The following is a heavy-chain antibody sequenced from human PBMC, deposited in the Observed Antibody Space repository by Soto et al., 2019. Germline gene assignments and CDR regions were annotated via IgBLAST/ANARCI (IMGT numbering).Heavy chain of an antibody. CDR3: ARRIWFGELLHFMDV. D-gene: IGHD3-10*01. CDR1: GGFISSYY. J-gene: IGHJ6*03. Sequence: SETLSLTCTVSGGFISSYYWSWIRQPPGKGLEWIGYIYYSGSTNYNPSLKSRVTISVDTSKNQFSLKLSSVTAADTAVYYCARRIWFGELLHFMDVWAKGTTVTVSS. CDR2: IYYSGST. V-gene: IGHV4-59*08.